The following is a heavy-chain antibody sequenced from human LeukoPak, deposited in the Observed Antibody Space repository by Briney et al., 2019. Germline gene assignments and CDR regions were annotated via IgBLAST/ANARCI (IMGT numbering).Heavy chain of an antibody. D-gene: IGHD1-26*01. CDR2: IWHDGTNK. CDR1: GFTFSNYG. V-gene: IGHV3-33*01. Sequence: GGSLRLSCEASGFTFSNYGMHWVRQAPGKGLGWVAHIWHDGTNKYYVDSVKGRFTISRDNAKNSLYLQMSSLTAEDTAVYYCARGGSYAAFDIWGQGTMVTVSS. CDR3: ARGGSYAAFDI. J-gene: IGHJ3*02.